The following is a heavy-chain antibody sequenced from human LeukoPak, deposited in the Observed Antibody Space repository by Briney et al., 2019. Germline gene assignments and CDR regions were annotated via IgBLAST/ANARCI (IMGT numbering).Heavy chain of an antibody. CDR2: ISGSGGST. D-gene: IGHD3-22*01. Sequence: PGGSLRLSCAASGFTFSSYAMSWVRQAPGKGLEWVSAISGSGGSTYYADSVKGRFTISRDNSKNTLYLQMNSLRAEDTAVYYCAREHKEYDGSGYYYGYWGQGTLVTVSS. CDR1: GFTFSSYA. J-gene: IGHJ4*02. CDR3: AREHKEYDGSGYYYGY. V-gene: IGHV3-23*01.